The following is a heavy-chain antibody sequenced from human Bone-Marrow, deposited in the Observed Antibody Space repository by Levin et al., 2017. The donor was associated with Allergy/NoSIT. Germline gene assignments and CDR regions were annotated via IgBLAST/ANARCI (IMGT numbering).Heavy chain of an antibody. D-gene: IGHD3-10*01. V-gene: IGHV3-7*04. Sequence: LSLTCAASGFTFSDFWMSWVRQAPGKGLEWVANIQQDGSEMYYVDSVKGRFTISRDNAKNSLYLEMNSLRVDDTATYYCTRDLYYYGSGSYYGFWGQGTLVTVSS. CDR2: IQQDGSEM. CDR1: GFTFSDFW. J-gene: IGHJ4*02. CDR3: TRDLYYYGSGSYYGF.